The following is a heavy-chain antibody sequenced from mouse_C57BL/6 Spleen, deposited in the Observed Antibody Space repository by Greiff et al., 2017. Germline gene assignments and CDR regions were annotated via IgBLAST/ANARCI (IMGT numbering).Heavy chain of an antibody. CDR3: ARLNLYGNSSGFAY. J-gene: IGHJ3*01. V-gene: IGHV1-64*01. CDR1: GYTFTSYW. Sequence: QVQLQQSGAELVKPGASVKLSCKASGYTFTSYWMHWVKQRPGQGLEWIGMIHPNSGSTNYNEKFKSKATLTVDKSSSTAYMQLSSLTSEDSAVYYCARLNLYGNSSGFAYWGQGTLVTVSA. D-gene: IGHD2-1*01. CDR2: IHPNSGST.